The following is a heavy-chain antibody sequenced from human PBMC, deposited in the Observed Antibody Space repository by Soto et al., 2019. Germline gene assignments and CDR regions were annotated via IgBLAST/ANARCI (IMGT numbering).Heavy chain of an antibody. CDR3: ATMGTPATGLYYFDY. Sequence: SETLSLTCPVSGGSISSGNYYWSWIRQPPGKGLEWIGFISYGGSTYYSASLKSRFTISVDTSKNQFSLNLSFVTAADTAVYYCATMGTPATGLYYFDYWGQGTLVTVSS. J-gene: IGHJ4*02. CDR1: GGSISSGNYY. CDR2: ISYGGST. V-gene: IGHV4-30-4*01. D-gene: IGHD1-7*01.